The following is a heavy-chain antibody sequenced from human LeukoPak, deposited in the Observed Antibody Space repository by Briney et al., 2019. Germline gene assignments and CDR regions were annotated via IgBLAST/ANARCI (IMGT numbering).Heavy chain of an antibody. V-gene: IGHV4-59*08. J-gene: IGHJ2*01. CDR2: IYYSGST. Sequence: PSETLSLTCSVSRGSMSSSYWSWIRQPPGKGLEWIGYIYYSGSTNYNPSLKSRVTISVDTSKNQFSLKLSSVTAADTAVYYCATTTVVTRYWYFDLWGRGTLVTVSS. D-gene: IGHD4-23*01. CDR3: ATTTVVTRYWYFDL. CDR1: RGSMSSSY.